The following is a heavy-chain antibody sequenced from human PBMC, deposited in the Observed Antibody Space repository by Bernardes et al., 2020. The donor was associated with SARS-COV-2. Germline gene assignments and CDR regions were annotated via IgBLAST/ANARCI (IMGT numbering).Heavy chain of an antibody. Sequence: ASVKVSCKASGYTFSSYDINWVRQATGQGLEWMGWMNPNSGNTGYAQKFQGRVTMTRNTSISTAYMELSSLRSDDTAVYYCARGRGNSSGWYYYGLDVWGQGITGTVSS. CDR3: ARGRGNSSGWYYYGLDV. CDR1: GYTFSSYD. V-gene: IGHV1-8*02. CDR2: MNPNSGNT. D-gene: IGHD6-19*01. J-gene: IGHJ6*02.